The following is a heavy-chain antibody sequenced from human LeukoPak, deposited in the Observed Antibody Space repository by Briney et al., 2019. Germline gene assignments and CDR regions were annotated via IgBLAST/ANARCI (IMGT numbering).Heavy chain of an antibody. D-gene: IGHD5-12*01. J-gene: IGHJ4*02. V-gene: IGHV3-48*03. CDR1: GFGFSSYE. Sequence: PGGSLRLSCAASGFGFSSYEMNWVRQAPGKGLEWVSYISSSGSTIHYADSVKGRFTISRDNAKNSLYLQMNSLRAEDTAVYYCTTLTVATNFDYWGQGTLVTVSS. CDR2: ISSSGSTI. CDR3: TTLTVATNFDY.